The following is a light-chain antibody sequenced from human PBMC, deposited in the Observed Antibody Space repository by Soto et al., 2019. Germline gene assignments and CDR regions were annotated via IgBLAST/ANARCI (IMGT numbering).Light chain of an antibody. CDR2: VAS. V-gene: IGKV1-27*01. CDR3: EKYNSAPWT. Sequence: DIQMTQSPSSLSASVGDRVTITSRARQGISDYLVWYEQQPGKVHKLMIYVASTLQSGVPSRFSGSGTGTDFTLTIRSLEDEDVATYYWEKYNSAPWTFGQGTKMDIK. J-gene: IGKJ1*01. CDR1: QGISDY.